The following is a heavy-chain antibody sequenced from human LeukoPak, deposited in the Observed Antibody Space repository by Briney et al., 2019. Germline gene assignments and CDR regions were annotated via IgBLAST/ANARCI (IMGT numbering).Heavy chain of an antibody. D-gene: IGHD3-22*01. Sequence: GGSLRLSCAPSGFRFSSYGMHWVRQAPGKGLEWVAGIWYDGRDAYYADSVKGRFTISRDNSKNTLYLQMNSLRAEDTAVYYCARDADTSGYYSYFDYWGQGTLVTVPS. CDR2: IWYDGRDA. J-gene: IGHJ4*02. CDR1: GFRFSSYG. V-gene: IGHV3-33*01. CDR3: ARDADTSGYYSYFDY.